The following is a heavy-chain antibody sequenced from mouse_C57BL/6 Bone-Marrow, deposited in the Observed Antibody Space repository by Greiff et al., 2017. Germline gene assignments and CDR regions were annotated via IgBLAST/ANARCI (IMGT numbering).Heavy chain of an antibody. V-gene: IGHV14-4*01. CDR3: TTYYYGSPAWFAY. Sequence: VQLQQSGAELVRPGASVKLSCTASGFNIKDDYMHWVKQRPEQGLEWIGWIDPENGDTEYASKFQGKATITADTSSNTAYLQLSSLTSEDTAVYYGTTYYYGSPAWFAYWGQGTLVTVSA. J-gene: IGHJ3*01. CDR1: GFNIKDDY. D-gene: IGHD1-1*01. CDR2: IDPENGDT.